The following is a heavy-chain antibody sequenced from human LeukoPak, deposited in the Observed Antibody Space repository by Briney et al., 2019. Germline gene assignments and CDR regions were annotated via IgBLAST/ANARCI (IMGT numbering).Heavy chain of an antibody. D-gene: IGHD2-2*01. CDR2: IYYSGST. J-gene: IGHJ4*02. Sequence: SETLSLTCTVSGGSIRSSSFHWGWIRQSPGKGLEWIGSIYYSGSTYYNPSLKSRVTISVDPSKNQFSLKLSSVTAADTAVYYCARSDSTSWYAPSYFDYWGQGTLVTVSS. CDR1: GGSIRSSSFH. CDR3: ARSDSTSWYAPSYFDY. V-gene: IGHV4-39*07.